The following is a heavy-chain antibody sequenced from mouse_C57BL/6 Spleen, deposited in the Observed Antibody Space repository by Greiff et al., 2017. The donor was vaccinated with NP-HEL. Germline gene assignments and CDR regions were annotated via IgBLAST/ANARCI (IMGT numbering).Heavy chain of an antibody. CDR3: ARHEGATVVGGAMDY. V-gene: IGHV5-6*01. Sequence: EVQLVESGGDLVKPGGSLKLSCAASGFTFSSYGMSWVRQTPDKRLEWVATISSGGSYTYYPDSVKGRFTISRDNAKNTLYLQMSSLKSEDTAMYCCARHEGATVVGGAMDYWGQGTSVTVSS. CDR1: GFTFSSYG. CDR2: ISSGGSYT. J-gene: IGHJ4*01. D-gene: IGHD1-1*01.